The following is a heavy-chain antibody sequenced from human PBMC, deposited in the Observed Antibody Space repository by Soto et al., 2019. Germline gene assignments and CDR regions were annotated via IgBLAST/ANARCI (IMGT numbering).Heavy chain of an antibody. CDR2: SYYSGTT. D-gene: IGHD3-16*01. CDR3: ARGWGKYFDF. CDR1: GGSINFYY. V-gene: IGHV4-59*01. J-gene: IGHJ2*01. Sequence: QVQLQESGPGLVKPSETLSLTCTVSGGSINFYYWNWIRQPPGKGLEWIGHSYYSGTTNYNPSLGSRVMISIETSKNQFSLNLQSVTPADTAVYYCARGWGKYFDFWGRGTLVTVSS.